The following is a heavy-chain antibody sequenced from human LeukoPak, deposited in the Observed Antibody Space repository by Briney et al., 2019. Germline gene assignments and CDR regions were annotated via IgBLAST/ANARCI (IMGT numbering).Heavy chain of an antibody. D-gene: IGHD1-7*01. CDR3: ARAYNWNYSFDY. J-gene: IGHJ4*02. V-gene: IGHV4-31*03. CDR1: GGSISSGGYY. CDR2: IYYSGST. Sequence: PSETLSLTCTVSGGSISSGGYYWSWIRQHPGKGLEWIGYIYYSGSTYYSPSLKSRVTISVDTSKNQFSLKLSSVTAADTAVYYCARAYNWNYSFDYWGQGTLVTVSS.